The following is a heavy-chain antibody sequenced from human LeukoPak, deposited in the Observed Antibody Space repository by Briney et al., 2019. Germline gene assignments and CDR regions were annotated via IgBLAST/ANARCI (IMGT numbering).Heavy chain of an antibody. CDR1: GFTFSSYA. V-gene: IGHV3-30-3*01. CDR2: ISYDGSNK. J-gene: IGHJ6*02. CDR3: AREGDYYYGMDV. Sequence: PGGSLRVSCAASGFTFSSYAMHWVRQAPGKGLEWVAVISYDGSNKYYADSVKGRFTISRDNSKNTLYLQMNSLRAEDTAVYYCAREGDYYYGMDVWGQGTTVTVSS.